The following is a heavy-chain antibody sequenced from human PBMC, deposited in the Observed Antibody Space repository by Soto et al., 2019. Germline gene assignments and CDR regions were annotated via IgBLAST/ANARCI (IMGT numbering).Heavy chain of an antibody. J-gene: IGHJ6*02. CDR1: GGTFSSYA. V-gene: IGHV1-69*06. CDR2: IIPIFGTA. CDR3: ARVVAVAGYYYYGMDV. D-gene: IGHD6-19*01. Sequence: SVKVSCKASGGTFSSYAISWVLQAPGEGLEWMGGIIPIFGTANYAQKFQGRVTITADKSTSTAYMELSSLRSEDTAVYYCARVVAVAGYYYYGMDVWGQGTTVTVSS.